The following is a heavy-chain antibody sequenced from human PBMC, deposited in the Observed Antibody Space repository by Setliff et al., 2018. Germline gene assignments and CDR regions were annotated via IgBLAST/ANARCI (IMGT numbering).Heavy chain of an antibody. CDR1: GASLRSGSNY. J-gene: IGHJ4*02. Sequence: SETLSLTCTVSGASLRSGSNYWGWFRQPAGKGLEWIGRIYTDGTTNYNPSLQSRVSISVDTSKNQLSLKLDSLTAADTAVYFCARLPRTVTHFDYWGQGALVTV. CDR3: ARLPRTVTHFDY. V-gene: IGHV4-61*02. D-gene: IGHD4-17*01. CDR2: IYTDGTT.